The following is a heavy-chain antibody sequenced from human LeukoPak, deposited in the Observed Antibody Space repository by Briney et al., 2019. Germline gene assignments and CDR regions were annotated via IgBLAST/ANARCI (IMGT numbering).Heavy chain of an antibody. V-gene: IGHV4-34*01. Sequence: SETLSLTCAVYGGSFSGYYWSWIRQPPGKGLEWIGEINHSGSTNYNPSLKSRVTISVDTSKSQFSLKLSSVTAADTAVYYCARGTTGYGSRSKDYWGQGTLVTVSS. CDR2: INHSGST. CDR3: ARGTTGYGSRSKDY. CDR1: GGSFSGYY. D-gene: IGHD3-9*01. J-gene: IGHJ4*02.